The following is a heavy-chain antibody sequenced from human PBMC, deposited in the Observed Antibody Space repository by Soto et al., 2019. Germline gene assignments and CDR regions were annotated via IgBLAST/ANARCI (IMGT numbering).Heavy chain of an antibody. J-gene: IGHJ6*02. CDR3: ARRRYCGYDCYHKHYYGMDV. CDR2: IITVLGTT. Sequence: SVKVSCKASGDTFSNYAVNWVRQAPGRGLEWMGRIITVLGTTDYAQNFKGRLTITAEKSTKTVYMELSSLRSEDTAVYYCARRRYCGYDCYHKHYYGMDVWGQGTTVTVSS. CDR1: GDTFSNYA. D-gene: IGHD2-21*01. V-gene: IGHV1-69*04.